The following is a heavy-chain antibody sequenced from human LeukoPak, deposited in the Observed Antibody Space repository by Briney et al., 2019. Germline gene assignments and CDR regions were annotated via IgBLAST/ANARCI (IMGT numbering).Heavy chain of an antibody. D-gene: IGHD1-7*01. V-gene: IGHV1-69*06. CDR1: GGTFSSYA. CDR3: ARGNWNYVEVRLNYMDV. J-gene: IGHJ6*03. CDR2: IIPIFGTA. Sequence: SVKVSCKASGGTFSSYAISWVRQAPGQGLEWMGGIIPIFGTANYAQKFQGRVTITADKSTSTAYMELSSLRSEDTAVYYCARGNWNYVEVRLNYMDVWGKGTTVTVSS.